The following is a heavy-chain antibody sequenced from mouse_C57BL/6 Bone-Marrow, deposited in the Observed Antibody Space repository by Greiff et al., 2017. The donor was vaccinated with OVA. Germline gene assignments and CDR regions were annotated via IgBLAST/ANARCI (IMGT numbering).Heavy chain of an antibody. CDR1: GFSLSTSNMG. D-gene: IGHD1-1*01. Sequence: QVTLKVSFPGILQPSQTLRLTCSFSGFSLSTSNMGIGWIRQPSGKCLEWLAHIWWNDDKYYNPSLKSRLTISKDTSNNQVFLKITSVDTADTATYYCAQIESYYYGSGYAMDYWGQGTSVTVSS. CDR3: AQIESYYYGSGYAMDY. CDR2: IWWNDDK. V-gene: IGHV8-5*01. J-gene: IGHJ4*01.